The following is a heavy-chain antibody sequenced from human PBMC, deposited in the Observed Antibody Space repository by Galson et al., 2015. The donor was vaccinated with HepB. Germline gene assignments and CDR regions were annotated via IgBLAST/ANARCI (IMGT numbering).Heavy chain of an antibody. Sequence: SLRLSCAASGFTFSSYAMSWVRQAPGKGLEWVSVISDSGGSTYYADSVKGRFTISRDNSKNTLYLQMNSLRAEDTAVYYCAKHPYYDFWSGPGMDVWGQGTTVTVSS. J-gene: IGHJ6*02. CDR1: GFTFSSYA. CDR2: ISDSGGST. CDR3: AKHPYYDFWSGPGMDV. D-gene: IGHD3-3*01. V-gene: IGHV3-23*01.